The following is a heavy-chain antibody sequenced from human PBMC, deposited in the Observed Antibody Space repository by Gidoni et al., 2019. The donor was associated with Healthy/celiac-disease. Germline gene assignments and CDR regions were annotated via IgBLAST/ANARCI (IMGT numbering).Heavy chain of an antibody. CDR3: ARGAPGSGYYLR. CDR1: GGTFSSYA. CDR2: IIPILGIA. V-gene: IGHV1-69*04. Sequence: QVQLVQSGAEVKKPGSAVKVSCKASGGTFSSYAISWVRPAPGQGLEWMGRIIPILGIANYAQKFQGRVTITADKSTSTAYMELSSLRSEDTAVYYCARGAPGSGYYLRWGQGTLVTVSS. D-gene: IGHD3-22*01. J-gene: IGHJ4*02.